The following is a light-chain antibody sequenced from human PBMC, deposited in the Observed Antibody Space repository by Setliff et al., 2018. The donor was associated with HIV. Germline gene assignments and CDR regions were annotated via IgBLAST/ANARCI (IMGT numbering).Light chain of an antibody. Sequence: QSVLTQPASVSGSPGQSITISCTGTSSDVGAYNSVSWYQQRPDKAPKLLIYEVSNRPSGVSNRFSGSKSGNTASLTISGLQAEDEADYYCRSYAITNSLPFGTGTKVTVL. CDR3: RSYAITNSLP. CDR1: SSDVGAYNS. J-gene: IGLJ1*01. CDR2: EVS. V-gene: IGLV2-14*01.